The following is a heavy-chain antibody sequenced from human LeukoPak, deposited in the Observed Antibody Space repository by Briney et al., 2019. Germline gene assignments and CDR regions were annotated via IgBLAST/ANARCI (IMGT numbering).Heavy chain of an antibody. CDR2: ISSSSSYI. J-gene: IGHJ4*02. CDR1: GFTFDDYA. V-gene: IGHV3-21*01. CDR3: AREPFPSSIAAHFDY. D-gene: IGHD6-6*01. Sequence: PGGSLRLSCTASGFTFDDYAMSWFRQAPGKGLEWVSSISSSSSYIYYADSVKGRFTISRDNAKNSLYLQMNSLRAEDTAVYYCAREPFPSSIAAHFDYWGQGTLVTVSS.